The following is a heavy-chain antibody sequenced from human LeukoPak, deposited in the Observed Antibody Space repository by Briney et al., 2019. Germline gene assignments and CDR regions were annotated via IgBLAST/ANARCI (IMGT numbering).Heavy chain of an antibody. CDR3: AKVSDSDLDPHAFDI. J-gene: IGHJ3*02. D-gene: IGHD2-15*01. CDR2: IWYDGSNK. Sequence: GGSLRLSCAASGFTFSSYGMHWVRQAPGKGLEWVAVIWYDGSNKYYADSVKGRFTISRDNSKNTLYLQMNSLRAEDTAVYYCAKVSDSDLDPHAFDILGQGTMVTVSS. V-gene: IGHV3-33*06. CDR1: GFTFSSYG.